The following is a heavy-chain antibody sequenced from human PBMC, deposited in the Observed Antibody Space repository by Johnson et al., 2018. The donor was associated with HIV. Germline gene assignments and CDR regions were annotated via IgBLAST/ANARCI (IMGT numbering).Heavy chain of an antibody. D-gene: IGHD2-2*01. V-gene: IGHV3-30*04. CDR2: ISYDGSDK. CDR3: ARDPHGGVCSSSSCYGGDAFDI. CDR1: GFTFSSYA. J-gene: IGHJ3*02. Sequence: QVQLVESGGGVVQPGRSLRLSCAASGFTFSSYAMHWVRQAPAKGLEWVAVISYDGSDKYYADSVKGRFTISRDNSKNTLSLQMNSLRTEDTAVFYCARDPHGGVCSSSSCYGGDAFDIWGQGTMVIVS.